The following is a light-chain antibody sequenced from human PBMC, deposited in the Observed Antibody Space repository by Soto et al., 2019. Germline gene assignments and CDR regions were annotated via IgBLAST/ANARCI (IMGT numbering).Light chain of an antibody. J-gene: IGLJ1*01. CDR2: DVS. Sequence: QSALTQPASVSGSPGQSITLSCTGTSSDVGGYNYVSWYQQHPGKAPKLMIYDVSNRPSGVSNRFSGSKSGNTASLTISVLQAEDEADYYCSSYTSSRSYVFGTGTKVTVL. V-gene: IGLV2-14*01. CDR3: SSYTSSRSYV. CDR1: SSDVGGYNY.